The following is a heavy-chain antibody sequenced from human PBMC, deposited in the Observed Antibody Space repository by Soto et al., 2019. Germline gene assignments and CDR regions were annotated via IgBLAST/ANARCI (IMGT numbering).Heavy chain of an antibody. J-gene: IGHJ3*02. V-gene: IGHV3-64*01. CDR2: ISSNGGST. Sequence: EVQLVESGGGLVQPGGSLRLSCAASGFTFSSYAMHWVRQAPGKGLEYVSAISSNGGSTYYVNSVKGRFTISRDNSKNTLYLQMGSLRAEDMAVYYCARALGYAFDIWGQGTMVTVSS. CDR1: GFTFSSYA. D-gene: IGHD7-27*01. CDR3: ARALGYAFDI.